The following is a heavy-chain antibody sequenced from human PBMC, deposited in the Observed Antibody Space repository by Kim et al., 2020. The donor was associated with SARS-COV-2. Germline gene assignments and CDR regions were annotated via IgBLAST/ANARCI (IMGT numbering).Heavy chain of an antibody. Sequence: PSLKSRVTISVDTSKIQFSLKLSSVTAADTAVYYCARGVDTAMVTGTFDYWGQGTLVTVSS. V-gene: IGHV4-34*01. CDR3: ARGVDTAMVTGTFDY. D-gene: IGHD5-18*01. J-gene: IGHJ4*02.